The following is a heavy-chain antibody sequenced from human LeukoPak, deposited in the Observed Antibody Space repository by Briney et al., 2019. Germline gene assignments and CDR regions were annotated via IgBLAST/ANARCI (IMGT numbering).Heavy chain of an antibody. J-gene: IGHJ4*02. V-gene: IGHV1-18*01. CDR1: GYTFTSYG. CDR2: ISAYNGNT. D-gene: IGHD2-15*01. CDR3: AREGGCSGGSCYPPYFDY. Sequence: GASVKVSCKASGYTFTSYGISWVRQAPGQGLEWMGWISAYNGNTNYAQKLQGRVTMTTDTSTSTAYMELRSLRSDDTAVYYCAREGGCSGGSCYPPYFDYWGQGTLVTVSS.